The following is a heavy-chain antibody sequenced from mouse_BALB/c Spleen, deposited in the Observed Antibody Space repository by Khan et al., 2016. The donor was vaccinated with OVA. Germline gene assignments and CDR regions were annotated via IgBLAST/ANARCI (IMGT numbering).Heavy chain of an antibody. Sequence: EVQLQESGPSLVKPSQTLSLTCSVTGDSITSGYWNWIRKFPGNKLEYMGYIIYTGYTYYNPSLQSRISITRPTSKNQYYLQLNSVTDEDTSTYYCARSTYRYAFVYWGQGTLVTVSA. J-gene: IGHJ3*01. CDR1: GDSITSGY. CDR2: IIYTGYT. D-gene: IGHD2-12*01. V-gene: IGHV3-8*02. CDR3: ARSTYRYAFVY.